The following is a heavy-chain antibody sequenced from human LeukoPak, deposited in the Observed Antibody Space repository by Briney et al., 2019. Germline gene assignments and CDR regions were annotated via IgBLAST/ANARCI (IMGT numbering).Heavy chain of an antibody. J-gene: IGHJ4*02. CDR3: ANGRAHYYDSSGPTSTN. Sequence: GKSLRLSCAASGFTFRSYGMHWVRQAPGKGLDWVAVISYDASNKYYSDSVKGRFTISRDNSKNTVYLQMNSLRAEDTAVYYCANGRAHYYDSSGPTSTNWGQGTLVTVSS. D-gene: IGHD3-22*01. CDR1: GFTFRSYG. V-gene: IGHV3-30*18. CDR2: ISYDASNK.